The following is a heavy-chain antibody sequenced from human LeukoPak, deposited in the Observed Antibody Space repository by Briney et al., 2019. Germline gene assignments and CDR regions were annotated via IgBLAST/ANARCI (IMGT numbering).Heavy chain of an antibody. CDR2: IIPISGTA. Sequence: ASVKVSCKASGYTFTSYGISWVRQAPGQGLEWMGRIIPISGTANYAQKFQGRVTITTDESTSTAYMELSSLRSEDAAVYYCARLMTTYSSGHDPWGQGTLVTVSS. CDR3: ARLMTTYSSGHDP. J-gene: IGHJ5*02. D-gene: IGHD6-19*01. CDR1: GYTFTSYG. V-gene: IGHV1-69*05.